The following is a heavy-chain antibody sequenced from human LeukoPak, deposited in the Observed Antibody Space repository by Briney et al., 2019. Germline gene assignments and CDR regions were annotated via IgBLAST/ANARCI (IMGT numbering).Heavy chain of an antibody. Sequence: GGSLRLSCAVSGFTFTNYAMSWVRQAPGKGLEWVSAISVSGVSTYYADSVKGRFTISRDNSKNTLYLQMISLRAEDTAVYYCAKSSAARQGTAFDYWGQGTLVTVS. CDR2: ISVSGVST. J-gene: IGHJ4*02. CDR1: GFTFTNYA. D-gene: IGHD6-13*01. CDR3: AKSSAARQGTAFDY. V-gene: IGHV3-23*01.